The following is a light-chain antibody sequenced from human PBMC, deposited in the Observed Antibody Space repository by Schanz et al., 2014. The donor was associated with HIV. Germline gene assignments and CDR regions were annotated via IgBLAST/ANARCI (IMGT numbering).Light chain of an antibody. CDR3: QQYDRSSYT. CDR1: QSVNSN. J-gene: IGKJ2*01. CDR2: GAS. V-gene: IGKV3-15*01. Sequence: EVVMTQSPATLSVSPGERATLSCRASQSVNSNLAWYQQKPGQPPRLLIYGASTRATSIPARFSGSGSGTEFTLTISSLQSEDFAVYYCQQYDRSSYTFGQGTKLEIK.